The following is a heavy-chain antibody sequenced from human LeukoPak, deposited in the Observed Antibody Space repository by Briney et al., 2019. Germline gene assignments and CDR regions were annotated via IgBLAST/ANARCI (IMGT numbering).Heavy chain of an antibody. Sequence: SETLSLTCTVSGGSISSYYWSWIRQPPGKGLEWIGYIYYSGSTNYNPSLKSRVTISVDTSKNQFSLKLSSVTAADTAVYYCARLDVVVPAAIDHWGQGTLVTVSS. CDR3: ARLDVVVPAAIDH. CDR2: IYYSGST. CDR1: GGSISSYY. D-gene: IGHD2-2*01. V-gene: IGHV4-59*08. J-gene: IGHJ5*02.